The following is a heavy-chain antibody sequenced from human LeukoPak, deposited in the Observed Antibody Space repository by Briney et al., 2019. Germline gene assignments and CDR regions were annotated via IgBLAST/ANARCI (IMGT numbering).Heavy chain of an antibody. CDR1: GGSISSYY. D-gene: IGHD3-22*01. V-gene: IGHV4-59*01. J-gene: IGHJ4*02. CDR2: IYYSGST. Sequence: SETLSLTCTVSGGSISSYYWSWIRQPPGKGLEGIGFIYYSGSTNYIPSLKSRVTISVDTSKNQFSLKLSSVTAADTAVYYCARLTSGYYLVYFDYWGQGTLVTVSS. CDR3: ARLTSGYYLVYFDY.